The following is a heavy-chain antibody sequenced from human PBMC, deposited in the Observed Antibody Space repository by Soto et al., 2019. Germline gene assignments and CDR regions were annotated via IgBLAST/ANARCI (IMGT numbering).Heavy chain of an antibody. D-gene: IGHD2-15*01. CDR1: GGTFSSYA. J-gene: IGHJ6*02. Sequence: QVQLVQSGAEVKKPGSSVKVSCKASGGTFSSYAISWVRQAPGQGLEWMGGIIPIFGTANYAQKFQGRVTITADKSTSTAYMELSSLRSEDTAVYYCARVMGYCSGGSCYSQHHYYSMDVWGQGTTVTVSS. CDR3: ARVMGYCSGGSCYSQHHYYSMDV. CDR2: IIPIFGTA. V-gene: IGHV1-69*06.